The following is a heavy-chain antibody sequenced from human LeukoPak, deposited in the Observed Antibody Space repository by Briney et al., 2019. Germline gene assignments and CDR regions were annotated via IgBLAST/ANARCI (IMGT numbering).Heavy chain of an antibody. Sequence: SETLSLTCTVSGGSISSGDYYWSWIRQPPGKGLEWIGYIYYSGSTYYNPSLKSRVTISVDTSKNQFSLQLSSVTAADAAVYYCARERITMVRGVIPTGMDVWGQGTTVTVSS. CDR1: GGSISSGDYY. CDR3: ARERITMVRGVIPTGMDV. CDR2: IYYSGST. V-gene: IGHV4-30-4*01. J-gene: IGHJ6*02. D-gene: IGHD3-10*01.